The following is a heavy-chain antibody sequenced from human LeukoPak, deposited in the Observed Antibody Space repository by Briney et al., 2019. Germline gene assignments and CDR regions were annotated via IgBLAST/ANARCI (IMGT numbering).Heavy chain of an antibody. J-gene: IGHJ3*02. CDR1: GGTFSSYA. CDR3: ASLYYYDSSGYWPDAFDI. Sequence: ASVKVSCKASGGTFSSYAISWVRQAPGQGLEWMGGIIPIFGTANYAQKFQGRVTITTDESTSTAYMELNSLRSEDTAVYYCASLYYYDSSGYWPDAFDIWGQGTMVTVSS. V-gene: IGHV1-69*05. CDR2: IIPIFGTA. D-gene: IGHD3-22*01.